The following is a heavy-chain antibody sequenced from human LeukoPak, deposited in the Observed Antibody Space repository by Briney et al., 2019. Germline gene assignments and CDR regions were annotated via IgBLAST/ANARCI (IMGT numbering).Heavy chain of an antibody. J-gene: IGHJ4*02. CDR1: GFTVSSNY. CDR2: IYSGGST. Sequence: PGGSLRPSCAASGFTVSSNYMSWVRQAPGKGLEWVSVIYSGGSTYYADSVKGRFTISRDNSKNTLYLQMNSLRAEDTAVYYCARLLVGATTYYFDYWGQGTLVTVSS. CDR3: ARLLVGATTYYFDY. V-gene: IGHV3-66*01. D-gene: IGHD1-26*01.